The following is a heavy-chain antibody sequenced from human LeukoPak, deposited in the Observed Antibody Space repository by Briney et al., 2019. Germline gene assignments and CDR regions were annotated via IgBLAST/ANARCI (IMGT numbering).Heavy chain of an antibody. CDR2: ISSSGSTI. CDR1: GFTFSDYY. J-gene: IGHJ3*01. CDR3: VRGDYGLYAFDV. Sequence: GGSLRLSCAASGFTFSDYYMSWIRQAPGKGLEGVSYISSSGSTIYYADSVKGRSTISRDNAKNSLALQMNSLRAEGTAVYYCVRGDYGLYAFDVWGQGTMVTVSS. V-gene: IGHV3-11*01. D-gene: IGHD3-10*01.